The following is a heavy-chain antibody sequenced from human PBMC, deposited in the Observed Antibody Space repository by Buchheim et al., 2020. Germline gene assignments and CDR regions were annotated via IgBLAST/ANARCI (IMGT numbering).Heavy chain of an antibody. Sequence: QVQLVESGGGVVQPGRSLRLSCAASGFTFSSYAMHWVRQAPGKGLEWVAVISYDGSNKYYADSVKGRFTISRDNSKNTLYLKMNSLRAEDTAVYYCAREPKDYFDYWGQGTL. CDR3: AREPKDYFDY. V-gene: IGHV3-30*04. CDR1: GFTFSSYA. CDR2: ISYDGSNK. J-gene: IGHJ4*02.